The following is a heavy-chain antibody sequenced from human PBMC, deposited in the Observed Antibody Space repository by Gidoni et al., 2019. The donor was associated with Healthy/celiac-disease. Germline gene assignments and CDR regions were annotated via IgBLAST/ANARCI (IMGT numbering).Heavy chain of an antibody. CDR2: IKSKTDGGTT. D-gene: IGHD2-15*01. V-gene: IGHV3-15*01. CDR1: GFTLSNAW. CDR3: TTDPALYCSGGSCYFTDY. J-gene: IGHJ4*02. Sequence: EVQLVESGGGLVKPGGSLRRSCAASGFTLSNAWMSWVRQAPGKGLEWVGRIKSKTDGGTTDHAAPVKGRFTISRDDSKNTLYLQMNSLKTADTAVYYCTTDPALYCSGGSCYFTDYWGQGTLVTVSS.